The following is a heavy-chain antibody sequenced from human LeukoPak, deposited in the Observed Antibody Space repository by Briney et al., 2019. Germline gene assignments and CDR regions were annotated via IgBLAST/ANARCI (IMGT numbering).Heavy chain of an antibody. J-gene: IGHJ4*02. Sequence: PGGSLRLSCAASGFTFSSYVMHWVRQAPGKGLEWVAVISDDGINKYYADSVKGRFTISRDNSKSALFLQLSSLRAEDTAVYYCARDHAALSYYFDSGGQGTLITVSS. D-gene: IGHD3-10*01. CDR2: ISDDGINK. CDR3: ARDHAALSYYFDS. V-gene: IGHV3-30*04. CDR1: GFTFSSYV.